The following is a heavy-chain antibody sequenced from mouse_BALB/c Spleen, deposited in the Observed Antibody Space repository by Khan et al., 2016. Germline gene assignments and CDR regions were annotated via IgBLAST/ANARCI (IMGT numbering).Heavy chain of an antibody. CDR1: GFNIKDTY. D-gene: IGHD2-4*01. CDR2: IDPANGNT. CDR3: ARARYDDDGGFAY. J-gene: IGHJ3*01. Sequence: VQLQQSGAELVKPGASVKLSCTASGFNIKDTYMHWVKQRPEQGLEWIGRIDPANGNTKYDPKFQGKATITADTSSNTAYLQLSSLTSEDTAVYYCARARYDDDGGFAYWGQGTLVTVSA. V-gene: IGHV14-3*02.